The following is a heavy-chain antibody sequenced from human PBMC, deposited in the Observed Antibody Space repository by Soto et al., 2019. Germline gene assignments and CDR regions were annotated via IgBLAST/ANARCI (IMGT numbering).Heavy chain of an antibody. CDR1: SGSISSSNW. V-gene: IGHV4-4*02. D-gene: IGHD4-17*01. J-gene: IGHJ2*01. CDR2: IYHRGST. Sequence: QVQLQESGPGLVKPSGTLSLTCAVSSGSISSSNWWSWVRQPPGKGLEWVGEIYHRGSTNYNPSLKSRVTLSVDKPKNQVSLKLSSVTAADTAVYYCARAGRDYPAGWYCDLWGRGTLVTVAS. CDR3: ARAGRDYPAGWYCDL.